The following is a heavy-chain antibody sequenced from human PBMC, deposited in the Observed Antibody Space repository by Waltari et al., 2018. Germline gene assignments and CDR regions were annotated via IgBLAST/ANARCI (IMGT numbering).Heavy chain of an antibody. CDR1: GGSISSYY. CDR2: IYTSGGN. J-gene: IGHJ4*02. V-gene: IGHV4-4*07. CDR3: ARGPKSPATLDY. Sequence: QVQLQESGPGLVKPSETLSLTCTVSGGSISSYYWSWIRQPAGKGLEWIGCIYTSGGNNYHPSPKGRVTMSGNTAKNQVSLKVSSVTAADQAVDYCARGPKSPATLDYWGQGTLVTVSS.